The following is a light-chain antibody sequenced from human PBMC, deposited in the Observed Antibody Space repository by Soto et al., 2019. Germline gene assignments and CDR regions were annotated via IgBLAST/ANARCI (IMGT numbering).Light chain of an antibody. CDR3: ATWDDTLNGRV. Sequence: QSVLTQPPSASGTPGQRVNISCSGSSSNIGSNSVNWYHQVAGTAPKLLIHSDNQRPSGVPDRFSGSKSGTSASLAISGLQSGDEADYYCATWDDTLNGRVFGGGTKLTVL. V-gene: IGLV1-44*01. CDR2: SDN. CDR1: SSNIGSNS. J-gene: IGLJ3*02.